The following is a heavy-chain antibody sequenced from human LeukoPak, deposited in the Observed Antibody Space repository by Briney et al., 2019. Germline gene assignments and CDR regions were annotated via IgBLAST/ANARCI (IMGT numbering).Heavy chain of an antibody. CDR3: ARTYYDSSGYYWDY. Sequence: GASVTVSCTASGYTFTNYHIAWVRQAPGQGLEWMGWVSTNDGNTVYAQRLQGRVTMTTDTSTSVAYMELRSLTSDDTAVYYCARTYYDSSGYYWDYWGQGTLVTVSS. CDR2: VSTNDGNT. D-gene: IGHD3-22*01. V-gene: IGHV1-18*01. J-gene: IGHJ4*02. CDR1: GYTFTNYH.